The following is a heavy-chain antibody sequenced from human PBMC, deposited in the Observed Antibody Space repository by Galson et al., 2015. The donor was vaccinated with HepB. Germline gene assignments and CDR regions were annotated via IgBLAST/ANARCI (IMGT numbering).Heavy chain of an antibody. CDR2: MNPNSGNT. Sequence: SVKVSCKASGYTFTSYDINWVRQATGQGLEWMGWMNPNSGNTGYAQKFQGRVTMTRNTSISTAYMELSSLRSEDTAVYYCARAYNYYDSSGYWRNYYYYYMDVWGKGTTVTVSS. V-gene: IGHV1-8*01. D-gene: IGHD3-22*01. CDR3: ARAYNYYDSSGYWRNYYYYYMDV. CDR1: GYTFTSYD. J-gene: IGHJ6*03.